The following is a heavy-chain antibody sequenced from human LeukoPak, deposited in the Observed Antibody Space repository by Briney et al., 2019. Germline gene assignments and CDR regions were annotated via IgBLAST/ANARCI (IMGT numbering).Heavy chain of an antibody. CDR3: AKDPHGGNSYYFDY. J-gene: IGHJ4*02. CDR2: ISYDGSNK. V-gene: IGHV3-30*18. Sequence: QPGRSLRLSCAASGFTFTSYGMHGVGQAPGKGLEWVAVISYDGSNKYSAASVKGRFTISRDNSKNTLYLQMNSLRDEDTAVYYCAKDPHGGNSYYFDYWGQGTMVTVSS. D-gene: IGHD4-23*01. CDR1: GFTFTSYG.